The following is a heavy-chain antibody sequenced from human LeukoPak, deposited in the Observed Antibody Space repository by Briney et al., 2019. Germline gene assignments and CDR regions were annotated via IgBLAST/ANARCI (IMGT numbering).Heavy chain of an antibody. J-gene: IGHJ6*02. D-gene: IGHD3-10*01. CDR2: ISGSGGST. Sequence: GGSLRLSCAASGFTVSSNYMSWVRQAPGKGLEWVSAISGSGGSTYYADSVKGRFTISRDNSKNTLYLQMNSLRAEDTAVYYCAKDTMVRGVTHYYYYGMDVWGQGTTVTVSS. CDR3: AKDTMVRGVTHYYYYGMDV. V-gene: IGHV3-23*01. CDR1: GFTVSSNY.